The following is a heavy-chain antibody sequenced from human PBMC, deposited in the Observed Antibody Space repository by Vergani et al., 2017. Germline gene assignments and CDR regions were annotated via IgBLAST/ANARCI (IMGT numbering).Heavy chain of an antibody. CDR2: IGTAGDT. D-gene: IGHD5-24*01. Sequence: EVQLVESGGGLVQPGGSLRLSCAASGFTFSSYDMHWVRQATGKGLEWVSAIGTAGDTYYPGSVKGRFTISRENAKNSLYLQMNSLRAGDTAVYYCARGSPDGYNFGRPDAFDIWGQGTMVTVSS. CDR1: GFTFSSYD. CDR3: ARGSPDGYNFGRPDAFDI. J-gene: IGHJ3*02. V-gene: IGHV3-13*01.